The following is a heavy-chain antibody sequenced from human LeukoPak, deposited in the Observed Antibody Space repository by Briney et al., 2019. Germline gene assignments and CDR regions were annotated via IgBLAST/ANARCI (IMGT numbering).Heavy chain of an antibody. CDR3: ARDQTFRDGYKSSYGMDV. D-gene: IGHD5-24*01. J-gene: IGHJ6*02. Sequence: GGSLRLSCAASGFTFSSYWMSWVRQAPGKGLEWVANIKQDGSEKYYVDSVKGRFTISRDNAKNSLYLQMNSLRAEDTAAYYCARDQTFRDGYKSSYGMDVWGQGTTVTVSS. CDR1: GFTFSSYW. V-gene: IGHV3-7*01. CDR2: IKQDGSEK.